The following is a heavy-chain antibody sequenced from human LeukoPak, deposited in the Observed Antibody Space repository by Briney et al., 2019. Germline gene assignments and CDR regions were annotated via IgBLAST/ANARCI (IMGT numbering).Heavy chain of an antibody. CDR3: AKWGLAAAAPFDY. V-gene: IGHV3-21*01. J-gene: IGHJ4*02. Sequence: GGSLRLSCAASGFTFSSYSMNWVRRAPGKGLEWVSSISSSSSYIYYADPVKGRFTISRDNAKNSLYLQMNSLRAEDTAVYYCAKWGLAAAAPFDYWGQGTLVTVSS. D-gene: IGHD6-13*01. CDR2: ISSSSSYI. CDR1: GFTFSSYS.